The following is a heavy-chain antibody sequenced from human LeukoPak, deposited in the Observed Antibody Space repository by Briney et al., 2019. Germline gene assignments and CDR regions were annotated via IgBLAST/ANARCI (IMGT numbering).Heavy chain of an antibody. V-gene: IGHV1-46*01. D-gene: IGHD3-10*01. CDR2: INPSGGST. J-gene: IGHJ4*02. CDR3: AKVGVRGLMTHYFDC. Sequence: ASVKVSCKASGYAFTSYYMHWVRQAPGQGLDWMGIINPSGGSTSYAQKFQGRVTMTRDTSTSTVYMELSSLRAEDTALYYCAKVGVRGLMTHYFDCWGQGTLVTVSS. CDR1: GYAFTSYY.